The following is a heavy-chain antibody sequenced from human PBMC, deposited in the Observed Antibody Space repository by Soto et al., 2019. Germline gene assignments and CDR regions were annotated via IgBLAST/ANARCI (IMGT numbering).Heavy chain of an antibody. V-gene: IGHV4-34*01. CDR2: IKHSGST. J-gene: IGHJ4*02. Sequence: SETLSLTCTVYGGSFSDYWWTWIRQPPGKGPEWIGEIKHSGSTNYNPSLKSRVAISIDTSKNQFSLKLISVTAADTAVYYCARGPPIMYYGTGGYYYFDYWGQGTLVTVS. CDR3: ARGPPIMYYGTGGYYYFDY. CDR1: GGSFSDYW. D-gene: IGHD2-8*02.